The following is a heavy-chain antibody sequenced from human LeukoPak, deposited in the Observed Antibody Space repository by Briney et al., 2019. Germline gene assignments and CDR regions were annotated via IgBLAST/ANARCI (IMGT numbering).Heavy chain of an antibody. Sequence: PGGSLRLSCAASGFTFSDYYMSWIRQAPGKGLEWVANINPAGSETFHVDPVKGRFSISRDHAKNLVYLQMNSLRAEDTAVYYCATFGLVAALDLWGQGTLVTVSS. CDR1: GFTFSDYY. D-gene: IGHD5-12*01. CDR2: INPAGSET. V-gene: IGHV3-7*01. CDR3: ATFGLVAALDL. J-gene: IGHJ4*02.